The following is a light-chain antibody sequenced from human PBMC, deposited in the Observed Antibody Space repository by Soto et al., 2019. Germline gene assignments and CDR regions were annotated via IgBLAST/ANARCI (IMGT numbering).Light chain of an antibody. CDR1: QSVSNNY. CDR2: GSS. J-gene: IGKJ2*01. CDR3: QQYGSSPPYT. Sequence: EVVLTQSPGTLYFSPGERATLSCRASQSVSNNYFAWYQQKPGQAPRLLIFGSSDRATGIPDRFSGSGSGTDFTLNLSRLEPEDFAVYYCQQYGSSPPYTFGQGTKLEIK. V-gene: IGKV3-20*01.